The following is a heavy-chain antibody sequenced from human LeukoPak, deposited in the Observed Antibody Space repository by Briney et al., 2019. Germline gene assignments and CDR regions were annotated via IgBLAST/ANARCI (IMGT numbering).Heavy chain of an antibody. V-gene: IGHV3-30*02. J-gene: IGHJ3*02. CDR1: GFTFSSYG. D-gene: IGHD6-6*01. CDR2: IRYDGSNK. CDR3: AKKYSSSPSGAFDI. Sequence: GSLRLSCAASGFTFSSYGMHWVRQAPGKGLEWVAFIRYDGSNKYYADSVKGRFTISRDNSKNTLYLQMNSLGAEDTAVYYCAKKYSSSPSGAFDIWGQGTMVTVSS.